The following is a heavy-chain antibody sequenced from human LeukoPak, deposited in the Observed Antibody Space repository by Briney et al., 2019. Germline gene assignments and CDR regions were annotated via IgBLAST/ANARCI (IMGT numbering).Heavy chain of an antibody. CDR1: GGSISSSSYY. V-gene: IGHV4-39*07. D-gene: IGHD3-9*01. CDR2: IYYSGST. CDR3: ASETFDWLLSGY. J-gene: IGHJ4*02. Sequence: PSETLSLTCTVSGGSISSSSYYWGWIRQPPGKGLEWIGSIYYSGSTYYNPSLKSRVTISVDTSKNQFSLKLSSVTAADTAVYYCASETFDWLLSGYWGQGTLVTVSS.